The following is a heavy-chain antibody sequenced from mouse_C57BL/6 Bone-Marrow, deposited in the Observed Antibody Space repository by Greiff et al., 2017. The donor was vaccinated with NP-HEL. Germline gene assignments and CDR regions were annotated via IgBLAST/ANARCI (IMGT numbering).Heavy chain of an antibody. J-gene: IGHJ2*01. CDR1: GYTFTSYW. V-gene: IGHV1-69*01. CDR3: ANDGVAWYDLDD. D-gene: IGHD1-1*01. CDR2: IDPANGNT. Sequence: VQLQQSGAELVMPGASVKLSCKASGYTFTSYWMHWVKQRPGHGLEWIGEIDPANGNTNYNQKFKGKATLTADTSSNTAYMQLSSLTSEDSARYYCANDGVAWYDLDDWGQGTTVTVSS.